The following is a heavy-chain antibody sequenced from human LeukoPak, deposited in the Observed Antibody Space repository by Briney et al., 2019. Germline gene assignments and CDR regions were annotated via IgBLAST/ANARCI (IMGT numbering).Heavy chain of an antibody. CDR1: GFTFSSYA. Sequence: HAGGSLRLSCAASGFTFSSYAMSWVRQAPGKGLEWLSAVPGPADSTFYADSVKGRFTTSRDNFKNNLYLQMNSLRAEDTAIYYCVKDGFDGIIWGQGTLVTVSS. CDR3: VKDGFDGII. V-gene: IGHV3-23*01. J-gene: IGHJ4*02. D-gene: IGHD5-24*01. CDR2: VPGPADST.